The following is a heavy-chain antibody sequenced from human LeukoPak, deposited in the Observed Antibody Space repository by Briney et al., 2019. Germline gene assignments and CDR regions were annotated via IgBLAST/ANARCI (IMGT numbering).Heavy chain of an antibody. V-gene: IGHV3-48*03. Sequence: GGSLRLSCAASGFCFSSCEMNWVRQAPGKGLEWVSYISSSGSTIHYADSVKGRFTISRDNAKNSLYLQMNSLRAEDTAVYYCARALPSSWYYFDYWGQGTLVTVSS. CDR1: GFCFSSCE. CDR2: ISSSGSTI. J-gene: IGHJ4*02. D-gene: IGHD6-13*01. CDR3: ARALPSSWYYFDY.